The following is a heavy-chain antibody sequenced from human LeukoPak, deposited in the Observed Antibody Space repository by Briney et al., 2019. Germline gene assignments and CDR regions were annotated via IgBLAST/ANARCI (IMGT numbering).Heavy chain of an antibody. J-gene: IGHJ4*02. CDR2: ISNSSSTI. CDR1: GFTFGSYS. Sequence: GGSLRLSCAASGFTFGSYSMNWVRQAPGQGLEWVSYISNSSSTIYYADSVKGRFTISRDNAKNSLYLQMNSLRAEDMAVYYCARDLPCTSTSCYTGGFDCWGQGALVTVSS. CDR3: ARDLPCTSTSCYTGGFDC. V-gene: IGHV3-48*04. D-gene: IGHD2-2*02.